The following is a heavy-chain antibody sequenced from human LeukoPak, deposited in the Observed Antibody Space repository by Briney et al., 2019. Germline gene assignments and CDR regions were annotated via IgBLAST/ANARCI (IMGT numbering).Heavy chain of an antibody. CDR3: ARGQRGYSYGTFDY. Sequence: SETLSLTCAVYGGSFSDYYWTWIRQPPGKGLEWIGEINHSGSPNNNPSLKSRVSISFDTSKNQFSLKLTSVTAADTAVYYCARGQRGYSYGTFDYWGQGTLVTVSS. CDR1: GGSFSDYY. D-gene: IGHD5-18*01. CDR2: INHSGSP. V-gene: IGHV4-34*01. J-gene: IGHJ4*02.